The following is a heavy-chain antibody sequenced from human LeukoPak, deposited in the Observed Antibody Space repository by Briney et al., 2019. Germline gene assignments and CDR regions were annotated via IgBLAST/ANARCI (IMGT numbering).Heavy chain of an antibody. V-gene: IGHV4-34*01. Sequence: SETLSLTCAVYGGSFSGYCWSWIRQPPGKGLEWIGEINHSGSTNYNPSLKSRVTISVDTSKNQFSLKLSSVTAADTAVYYCARLGGAGRSFDYWGEGTLVTVSS. J-gene: IGHJ4*02. CDR2: INHSGST. CDR3: ARLGGAGRSFDY. D-gene: IGHD2-21*01. CDR1: GGSFSGYC.